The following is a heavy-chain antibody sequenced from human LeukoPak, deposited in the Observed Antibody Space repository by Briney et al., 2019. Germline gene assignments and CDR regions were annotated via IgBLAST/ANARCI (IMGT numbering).Heavy chain of an antibody. D-gene: IGHD6-19*01. Sequence: SETLSLTCAVSGVSISSGGYSWSWIRQPPGKGLEWIGYIYHSGSTYYNPSLKSRVTISVDRSKNQFSLKLSSVTAADTAVYYCARVAPGYSSGWSEVGYFDYWGQGTLVTVSS. CDR2: IYHSGST. J-gene: IGHJ4*02. CDR3: ARVAPGYSSGWSEVGYFDY. V-gene: IGHV4-30-2*01. CDR1: GVSISSGGYS.